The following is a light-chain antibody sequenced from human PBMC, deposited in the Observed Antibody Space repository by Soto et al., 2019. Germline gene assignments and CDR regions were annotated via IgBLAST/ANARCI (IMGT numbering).Light chain of an antibody. CDR1: SSNIGAGYD. J-gene: IGLJ2*01. V-gene: IGLV1-40*01. CDR3: SSYAGYSTSVV. Sequence: QSVLTQPPSVSGAPGQRVTISCTGSSSNIGAGYDVHWYQQRPGTAPKLLIFGNINRPSGVPDRFSGSKSGTSASLTITGLQAEDEAEYYCSSYAGYSTSVVFGGGTKLTVL. CDR2: GNI.